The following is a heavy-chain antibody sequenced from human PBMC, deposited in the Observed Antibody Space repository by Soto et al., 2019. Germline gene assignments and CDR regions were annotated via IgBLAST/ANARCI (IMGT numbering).Heavy chain of an antibody. Sequence: GGSLRLSCAASGFTFSSYAMSWVRQAPGKGLEWVSAISGSGGSTYYADSVKGRFTISRDNSKNTLYLQMNSLRAEDTAVYYCAKVPVYYYGSGSYFPFDYWGQGTLVTV. D-gene: IGHD3-10*01. CDR2: ISGSGGST. CDR1: GFTFSSYA. J-gene: IGHJ4*02. V-gene: IGHV3-23*01. CDR3: AKVPVYYYGSGSYFPFDY.